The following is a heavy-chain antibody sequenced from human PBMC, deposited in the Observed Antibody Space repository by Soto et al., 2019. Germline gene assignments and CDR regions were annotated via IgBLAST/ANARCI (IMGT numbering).Heavy chain of an antibody. CDR3: ARSEGRDGYSIDY. J-gene: IGHJ4*02. V-gene: IGHV1-69*13. D-gene: IGHD5-18*01. CDR1: GVTFNRQD. Sequence: SVNVSCKASGVTFNRQDMRWVRQAPGQGLEWMGGIIPMFGTPHYAEKFQDRVTITAGESTGTAYLELSSLTSEDTAVYFCARSEGRDGYSIDYWGPGTLVTVSS. CDR2: IIPMFGTP.